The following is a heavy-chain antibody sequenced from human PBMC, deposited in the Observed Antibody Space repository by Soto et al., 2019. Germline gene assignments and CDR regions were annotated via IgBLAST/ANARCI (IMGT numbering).Heavy chain of an antibody. D-gene: IGHD6-13*01. CDR1: GYTFTGYY. J-gene: IGHJ4*02. V-gene: IGHV1-2*02. CDR3: ARGFSAGKGSPPDF. CDR2: INPNSGGT. Sequence: PSVKVSCKASGYTFTGYYMHWVRQAPGQGLEWMGWINPNSGGTNYAQKFQGRVTMTRDTSISTAYMELSSLRAEDTAVYYCARGFSAGKGSPPDFWGQGSLVTVSS.